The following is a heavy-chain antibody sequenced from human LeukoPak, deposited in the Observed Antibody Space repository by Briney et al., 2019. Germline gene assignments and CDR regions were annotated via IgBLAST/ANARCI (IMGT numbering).Heavy chain of an antibody. Sequence: GGSLRLSCVASGFTFSSHAMGWVRQASGKGLEWVASISPGDTTYYADSVKGRFTVSRDNSKNTLSLQMNSLRAEVTAVYYCAKPGGGTYFTHNCFDPWGQGTLVTVSS. V-gene: IGHV3-23*01. CDR1: GFTFSSHA. J-gene: IGHJ5*02. CDR3: AKPGGGTYFTHNCFDP. CDR2: ISPGDTT. D-gene: IGHD1-26*01.